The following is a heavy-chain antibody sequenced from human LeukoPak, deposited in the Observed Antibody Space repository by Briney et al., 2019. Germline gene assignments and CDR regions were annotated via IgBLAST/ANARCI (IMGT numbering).Heavy chain of an antibody. Sequence: GGSLRLSCAASGFTFRSFWMSWVRQAPGKGLEWVANIKQDGSEKYYVDSVKGRFTISRDNAKNSLYLQMNSLRAEDTAVYYCARVGYYYYYGMDVWGQGTTVTVSS. CDR2: IKQDGSEK. V-gene: IGHV3-7*01. J-gene: IGHJ6*02. CDR3: ARVGYYYYYGMDV. CDR1: GFTFRSFW.